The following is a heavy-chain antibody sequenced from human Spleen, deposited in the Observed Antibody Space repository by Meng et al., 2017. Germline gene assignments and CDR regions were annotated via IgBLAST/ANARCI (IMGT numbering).Heavy chain of an antibody. Sequence: GESLKISCAGSGFTFSDYEMNWVRQAPGKGLEWVSYISTSGTTIYHADSVKGRFTISRDNAKSTLYLQMNSLRAEDTAVYYCAREYSSRRDAFDIWGQGTMVTVSS. V-gene: IGHV3-48*03. CDR3: AREYSSRRDAFDI. CDR2: ISTSGTTI. CDR1: GFTFSDYE. J-gene: IGHJ3*02. D-gene: IGHD6-13*01.